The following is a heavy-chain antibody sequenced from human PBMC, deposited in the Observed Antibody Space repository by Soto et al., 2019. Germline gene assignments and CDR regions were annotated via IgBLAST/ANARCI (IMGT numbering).Heavy chain of an antibody. Sequence: QLQLQESGPGLVKPSETLSLTCTVSGGSISSSSYYWGWIRQPPGKGLEWIGSIYYSGSTYYNPSLKSRVTISVDTSKNQFSLKLSSVTAADTAVYYCARSRFGAPTGYFDYWGQGTLVTVSS. D-gene: IGHD3-10*01. CDR1: GGSISSSSYY. CDR2: IYYSGST. J-gene: IGHJ4*02. V-gene: IGHV4-39*01. CDR3: ARSRFGAPTGYFDY.